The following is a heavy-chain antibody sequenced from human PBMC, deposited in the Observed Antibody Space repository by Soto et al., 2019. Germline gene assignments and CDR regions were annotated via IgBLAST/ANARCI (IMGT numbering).Heavy chain of an antibody. CDR3: ARESGDCGCDCYAHYFDY. V-gene: IGHV1-69*01. CDR2: VIPIFGTA. Sequence: QVQLVQSGAEVKKPGSSVKVSCKASGGTFSSYAISWVRQAPGQGLEWMGGVIPIFGTANYAQKFQGRVTITADESTSTAYMELSSLRSEDTAVYYCARESGDCGCDCYAHYFDYWGQGTLVTVSS. D-gene: IGHD2-21*02. J-gene: IGHJ4*02. CDR1: GGTFSSYA.